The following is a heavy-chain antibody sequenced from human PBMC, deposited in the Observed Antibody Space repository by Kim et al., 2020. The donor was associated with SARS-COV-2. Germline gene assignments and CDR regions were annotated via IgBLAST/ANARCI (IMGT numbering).Heavy chain of an antibody. CDR1: GFTFSSYW. D-gene: IGHD3-10*01. CDR2: IKQDGSET. V-gene: IGHV3-7*01. J-gene: IGHJ4*02. CDR3: ARAGTLYFDY. Sequence: GGSLRLSCVGSGFTFSSYWMSWVRQAPGKGLEWVANIKQDGSETYYVDSVKSRFTISRDNDKKSVYLQLNSLRDEDTAFYYCARAGTLYFDYWGQGTLVSVSS.